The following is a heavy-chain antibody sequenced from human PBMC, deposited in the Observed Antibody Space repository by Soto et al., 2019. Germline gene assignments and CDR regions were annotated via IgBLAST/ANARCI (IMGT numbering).Heavy chain of an antibody. V-gene: IGHV4-59*01. CDR2: IYYSGTT. Sequence: QVQLQESGPGLVKPSETLSLTCTVSGGSISSYYWSWVRQPPGKGLEWIGYIYYSGTTNYNPSLKRRVTISVDTSKNQFSLKLSSVTAAYTAVYYCASDHDREYFPHWGQGTLVTVSS. D-gene: IGHD1-1*01. J-gene: IGHJ1*01. CDR1: GGSISSYY. CDR3: ASDHDREYFPH.